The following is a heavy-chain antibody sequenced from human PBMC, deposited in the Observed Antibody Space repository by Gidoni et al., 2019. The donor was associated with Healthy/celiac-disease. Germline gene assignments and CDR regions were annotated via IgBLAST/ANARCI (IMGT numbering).Heavy chain of an antibody. CDR1: GGSISSSSYY. J-gene: IGHJ5*02. Sequence: QLQLQESGPGLVKPSETLSLTCTVSGGSISSSSYYWGWIRQPPGKGLEWIGSIYYSGSTYYNPSLKSRVTISVDTSKNQFSLKLSSVTAADTAVYYCARHCEPFDLSSSWAHWFDPWGQGTLVTVSS. V-gene: IGHV4-39*01. CDR2: IYYSGST. CDR3: ARHCEPFDLSSSWAHWFDP. D-gene: IGHD6-13*01.